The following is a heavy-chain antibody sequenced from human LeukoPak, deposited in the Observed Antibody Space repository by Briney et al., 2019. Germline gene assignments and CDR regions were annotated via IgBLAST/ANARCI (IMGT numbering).Heavy chain of an antibody. V-gene: IGHV4-4*02. CDR3: ARRGCSSLTCLEN. D-gene: IGHD2-2*01. CDR2: IYHSGST. CDR1: GGSISSSNW. Sequence: PSETLSLTCAVSGGSISSSNWWSWVRQPPGKGLEWIGEIYHSGSTNYNPSLKSRVTISVDKSKNQFSLKLSSVAAADTAVYYCARRGCSSLTCLENWGQGTLVTVSS. J-gene: IGHJ4*02.